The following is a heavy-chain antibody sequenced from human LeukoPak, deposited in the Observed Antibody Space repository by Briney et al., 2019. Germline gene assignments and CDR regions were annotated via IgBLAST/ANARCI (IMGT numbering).Heavy chain of an antibody. V-gene: IGHV1-69*05. D-gene: IGHD3-22*01. CDR1: GGTFSSYA. CDR2: IIPIFGTA. J-gene: IGHJ4*02. Sequence: SVKVSCKASGGTFSSYAISWVRQAPGQGLEWMGRIIPIFGTANYAQKFQGRVTITTDESTSTAYMELSSLRSEDTAVYYCARPGSPHYDSSGYSNFDYWGQGTLVTVSS. CDR3: ARPGSPHYDSSGYSNFDY.